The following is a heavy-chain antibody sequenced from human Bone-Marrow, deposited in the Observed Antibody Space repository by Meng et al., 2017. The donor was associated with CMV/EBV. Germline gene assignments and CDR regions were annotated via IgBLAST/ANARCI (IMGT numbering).Heavy chain of an antibody. D-gene: IGHD2-15*01. CDR1: GFTFNRYA. CDR3: AKDGGWSYLDY. CDR2: ISGSGGTT. Sequence: GESLKISCAASGFTFNRYAMSWVRQAPGKGLEWVSAISGSGGTTYYADSAKGRFTISRDNSRNTLFLQMNSLRAEDTAVYYCAKDGGWSYLDYWGQGTLVTGSS. J-gene: IGHJ4*01. V-gene: IGHV3-23*01.